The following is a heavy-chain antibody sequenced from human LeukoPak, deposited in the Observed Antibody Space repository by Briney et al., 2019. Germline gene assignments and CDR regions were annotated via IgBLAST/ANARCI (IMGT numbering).Heavy chain of an antibody. J-gene: IGHJ5*02. CDR3: ASHYYYGAGGYYNRWFDP. Sequence: GSLRLSCAASGFTFSTYAMSWVRQAPGKGLEWIGSIYYSGSTYYNPSLKSRVTISVDTSKNQFSLKLSSVTAADTALYYCASHYYYGAGGYYNRWFDPWGQGTLVTVSS. CDR1: GFTFSTYA. CDR2: IYYSGST. V-gene: IGHV4-39*01. D-gene: IGHD3-10*01.